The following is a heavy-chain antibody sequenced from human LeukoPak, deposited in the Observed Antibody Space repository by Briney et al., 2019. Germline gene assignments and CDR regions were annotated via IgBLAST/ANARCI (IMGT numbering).Heavy chain of an antibody. V-gene: IGHV4-39*01. CDR1: GGSISSSSYY. D-gene: IGHD2-2*01. CDR2: IYYSGST. Sequence: KPSETLSLTCTVYGGSISSSSYYWGWIRQSPGKGLEWIGSIYYSGSTYYNPSLKSRVTISVDTSKNQFSLKLSSVTAADTAVYYCARRRSSRGHCSGTSCPTRGDNWFDPWGQGTLVTVSS. CDR3: ARRRSSRGHCSGTSCPTRGDNWFDP. J-gene: IGHJ5*02.